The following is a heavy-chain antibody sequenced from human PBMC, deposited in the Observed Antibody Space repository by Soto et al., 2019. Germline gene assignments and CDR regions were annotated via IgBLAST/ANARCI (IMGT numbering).Heavy chain of an antibody. J-gene: IGHJ5*02. D-gene: IGHD2-2*01. CDR3: ARDTLGYCSSTSCLGGWFDP. CDR2: IYYSGGT. CDR1: GGSISSGGYY. V-gene: IGHV4-31*03. Sequence: SETLSLTCTVSGGSISSGGYYWSWIRQHPGKGLEWIGYIYYSGGTYYNPSLKSRVTISVDTSKNQFSLKLSSVTAADTAVYYCARDTLGYCSSTSCLGGWFDPWGQGTLVTVSS.